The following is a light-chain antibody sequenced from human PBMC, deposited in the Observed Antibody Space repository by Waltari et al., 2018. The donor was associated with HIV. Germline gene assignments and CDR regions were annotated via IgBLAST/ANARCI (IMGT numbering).Light chain of an antibody. J-gene: IGLJ3*02. V-gene: IGLV1-44*01. CDR2: SND. CDR3: ATWDDSLNGPWV. Sequence: QSVLTQPPSASGTPGQRVTISCSGSTSNIGSNPVNWYQQFPGMAPILLIYSNDHLPSGVPDRVSGSKSGTSASLAISGLQSEDEADYYCATWDDSLNGPWVFGGGTKLTVL. CDR1: TSNIGSNP.